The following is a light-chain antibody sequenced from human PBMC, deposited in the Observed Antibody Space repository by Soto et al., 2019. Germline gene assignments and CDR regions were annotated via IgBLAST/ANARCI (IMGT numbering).Light chain of an antibody. CDR3: SSYRSSSTYV. CDR1: SSDVGNSNG. J-gene: IGLJ1*01. Sequence: QSALTQPPSVSGSPGQSVAISCTGTSSDVGNSNGVSWYQQAPGTAPKLMIYDVTNRPSGVPDRFSGSKSGNTASLTISGLQAEDEADYYCSSYRSSSTYVFGTGTKLTVL. CDR2: DVT. V-gene: IGLV2-18*02.